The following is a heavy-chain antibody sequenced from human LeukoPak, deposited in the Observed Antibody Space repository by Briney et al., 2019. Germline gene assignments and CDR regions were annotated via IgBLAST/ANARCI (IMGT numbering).Heavy chain of an antibody. V-gene: IGHV1-69*13. Sequence: SVKVSCTASGGTFSSYAISWVRQAPGQGLEWMGGIIPIFGTANYAQKFQGRVTITADESTSTAYMELSSLRSEDTAVYYCAVRHDTIFGVGTLAGGMDVWGQGTTVTVSS. CDR1: GGTFSSYA. J-gene: IGHJ6*02. CDR3: AVRHDTIFGVGTLAGGMDV. CDR2: IIPIFGTA. D-gene: IGHD3-3*01.